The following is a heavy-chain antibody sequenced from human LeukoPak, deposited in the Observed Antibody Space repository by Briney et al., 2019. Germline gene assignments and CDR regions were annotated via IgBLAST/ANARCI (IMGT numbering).Heavy chain of an antibody. Sequence: PGGSLRLSCAASGFTFDDYAMHWVRQAPGKGLEWVSLISGDGGSTYYADSVKGRFTISRDNSKNSLYLQMNSLRTEDTALYYCAKDFHGAANYYGSSGLTSLPDYWGQGTLVTVSS. V-gene: IGHV3-43*02. CDR1: GFTFDDYA. D-gene: IGHD3-22*01. J-gene: IGHJ4*02. CDR3: AKDFHGAANYYGSSGLTSLPDY. CDR2: ISGDGGST.